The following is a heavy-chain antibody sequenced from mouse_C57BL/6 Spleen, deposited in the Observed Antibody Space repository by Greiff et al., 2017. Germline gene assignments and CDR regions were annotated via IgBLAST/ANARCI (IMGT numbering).Heavy chain of an antibody. D-gene: IGHD2-4*01. CDR3: ARDGDYGRTWFAY. CDR1: GYTFTSYW. V-gene: IGHV1-55*01. Sequence: QVQLQQSGAELVKPGASVKMSCKASGYTFTSYWITWVKQRPGQGLEWIGDIYPGSGSTNYNEKFKSKATLTVDTSSSTAYMQLSSLTSEDSAVYYCARDGDYGRTWFAYWGQGTLVTVSA. CDR2: IYPGSGST. J-gene: IGHJ3*01.